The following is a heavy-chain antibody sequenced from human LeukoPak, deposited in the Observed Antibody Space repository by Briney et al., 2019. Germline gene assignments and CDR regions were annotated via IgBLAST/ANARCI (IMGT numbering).Heavy chain of an antibody. CDR3: VRGRAWFDP. D-gene: IGHD3-10*01. CDR1: GVSISSYD. Sequence: PSETLSLTCTASGVSISSYDWSWIRQPPGKGLEWIGYIYYSGNTNYNSSLESRVTISVDKSKNQFSLRLNSVTAADTAVYYCVRGRAWFDPWGQGTLVTVSS. V-gene: IGHV4-59*01. CDR2: IYYSGNT. J-gene: IGHJ5*02.